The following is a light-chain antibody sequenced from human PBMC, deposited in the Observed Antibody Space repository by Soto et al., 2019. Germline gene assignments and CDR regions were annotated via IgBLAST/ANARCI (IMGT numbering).Light chain of an antibody. CDR2: DAS. J-gene: IGKJ5*01. Sequence: IQVPQSPPSLSASIGDTLTISCRASQGIATGLAWYQQKPGAPPKLLIYDASTLERGIPSRFSGRGSGTHFILTINNLQPEDFATYYCQQFNSLFGQGTRLEI. CDR3: QQFNSL. V-gene: IGKV1-13*02. CDR1: QGIATG.